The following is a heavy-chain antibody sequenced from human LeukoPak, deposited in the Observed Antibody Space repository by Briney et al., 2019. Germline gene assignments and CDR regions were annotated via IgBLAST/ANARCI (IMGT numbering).Heavy chain of an antibody. Sequence: SETQSLTCTVYGGSFSGYYWGWIRHPPGKRLEWIGSIYYSGSTYYNPSLKSRVTISVDTSKNQFSLKLSSVTAADTAVYYCARVELRFSNWFDPWGQGTLVTVSS. CDR3: ARVELRFSNWFDP. CDR1: GGSFSGYY. CDR2: IYYSGST. J-gene: IGHJ5*02. D-gene: IGHD3-3*01. V-gene: IGHV4-39*07.